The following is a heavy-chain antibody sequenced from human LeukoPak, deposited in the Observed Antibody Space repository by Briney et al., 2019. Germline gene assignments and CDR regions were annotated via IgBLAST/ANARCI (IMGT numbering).Heavy chain of an antibody. V-gene: IGHV3-48*01. CDR2: ISSIGSTI. J-gene: IGHJ5*02. D-gene: IGHD5-12*01. CDR3: ASGAEGYVFDP. CDR1: GFTFSSYS. Sequence: GGSLRLSCAVSGFTFSSYSMNWVRQAPGKELEWLSYISSIGSTIYYADSVKGRFTISRDNAKNSLYLQMNSLRADDTAVYYCASGAEGYVFDPWGQGTLVTVSS.